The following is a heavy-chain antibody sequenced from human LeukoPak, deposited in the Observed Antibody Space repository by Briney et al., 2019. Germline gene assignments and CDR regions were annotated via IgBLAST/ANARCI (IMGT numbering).Heavy chain of an antibody. CDR3: ARSCSSSWFYFDY. J-gene: IGHJ4*02. V-gene: IGHV3-48*03. CDR1: GFTFSSYE. CDR2: ISSSGSTI. D-gene: IGHD6-13*01. Sequence: GGSLRLSCAASGFTFSSYEMNWVRQAPGKGLECVSYISSSGSTIYYADSVKGRFTISRDNAKNSLYLQMNSLRAEDTAVYYCARSCSSSWFYFDYWGQGTLVTVSS.